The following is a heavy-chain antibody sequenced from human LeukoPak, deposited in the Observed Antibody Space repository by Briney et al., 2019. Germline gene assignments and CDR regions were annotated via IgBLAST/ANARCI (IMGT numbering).Heavy chain of an antibody. CDR1: GFTFSSYS. CDR3: ARVGYDYVWGSYRTRYCDY. Sequence: PGGSLRLSCGASGFTFSSYSMNWVRQAPGKGLEWVSYISSSSSTIYYADSVKGRFTISRDNAKNSLYLQMNSLRAEDTAVYYCARVGYDYVWGSYRTRYCDYWGQGTLVTVSS. J-gene: IGHJ4*02. V-gene: IGHV3-48*01. CDR2: ISSSSSTI. D-gene: IGHD3-16*02.